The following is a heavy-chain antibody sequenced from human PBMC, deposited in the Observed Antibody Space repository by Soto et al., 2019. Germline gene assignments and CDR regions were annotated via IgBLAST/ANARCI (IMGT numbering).Heavy chain of an antibody. J-gene: IGHJ4*02. Sequence: SETLCHTCRVSGCSMSEYFGSWIRPPPGKGLEWIGYIYYSGSTNYNPSLKSRVTISVDTSKNQFSLKLSSVTAADTAVYYCARESGAAAGTIFDYWGQGTLVTVSS. V-gene: IGHV4-59*01. CDR3: ARESGAAAGTIFDY. CDR1: GCSMSEYF. D-gene: IGHD6-13*01. CDR2: IYYSGST.